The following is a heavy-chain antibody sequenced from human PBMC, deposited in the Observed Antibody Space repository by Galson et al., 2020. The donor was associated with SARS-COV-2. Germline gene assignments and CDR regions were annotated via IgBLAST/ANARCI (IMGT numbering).Heavy chain of an antibody. CDR1: GVSITSQY. CDR3: AALGGAFDT. J-gene: IGHJ3*02. CDR2: NYNSETT. V-gene: IGHV4-59*08. D-gene: IGHD3-10*01. Sequence: SETLSLTCTVSGVSITSQYWSWVRQSPGRGLEWIGFNYNSETTSYSPSLRSRATISLDTSKNQFSLRLSSVTAADTAVYYCAALGGAFDTWGQGTMVNVSS.